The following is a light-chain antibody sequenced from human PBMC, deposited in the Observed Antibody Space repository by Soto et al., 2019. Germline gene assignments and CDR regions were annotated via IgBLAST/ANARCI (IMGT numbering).Light chain of an antibody. CDR2: EVS. V-gene: IGLV2-8*01. CDR3: TSYVGSNIWV. CDR1: SSDVGAYKY. J-gene: IGLJ3*02. Sequence: QSALTQPPSASGSPGQSVTISCTGTSSDVGAYKYVSWYQQYPGKAPKLMIYEVSKRPSGVPDRFSGSNSGNTASLTVSGLQAEDEADYYCTSYVGSNIWVFGGGTKLTVL.